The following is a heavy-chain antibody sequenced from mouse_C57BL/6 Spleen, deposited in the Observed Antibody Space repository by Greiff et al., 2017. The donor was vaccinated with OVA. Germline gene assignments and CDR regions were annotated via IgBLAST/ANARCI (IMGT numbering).Heavy chain of an antibody. CDR1: GYTFTSYW. CDR3: ARYGYYPFFDY. V-gene: IGHV1-52*01. D-gene: IGHD2-3*01. Sequence: QVQLQQPGAELVRPGSSVKLSCKASGYTFTSYWMHWVKQRPIQGLEWIGNIDPSDSETHYNQKFKDKATLTVDKSSSTAYMQLSSLTSEDSAVYYCARYGYYPFFDYWGQGTTLTVSS. CDR2: IDPSDSET. J-gene: IGHJ2*01.